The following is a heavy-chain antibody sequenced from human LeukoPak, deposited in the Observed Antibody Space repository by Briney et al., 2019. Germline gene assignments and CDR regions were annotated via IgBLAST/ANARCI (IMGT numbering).Heavy chain of an antibody. D-gene: IGHD3-3*01. J-gene: IGHJ6*03. CDR2: ISSSGSTI. CDR3: ARGGAGSVEWLLRSYYYYYMDV. CDR1: GFTFSDYY. Sequence: GSLRLSCAASGFTFSDYYMSWIRQAPGKGLEWVSYISSSGSTIYYADSVKGRFTISRDNAKNSLYLQMNSLRAEDTAVYYCARGGAGSVEWLLRSYYYYYMDVWGKGTTVTVSS. V-gene: IGHV3-11*01.